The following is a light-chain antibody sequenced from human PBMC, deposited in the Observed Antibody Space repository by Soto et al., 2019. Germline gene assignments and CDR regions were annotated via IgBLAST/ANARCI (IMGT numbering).Light chain of an antibody. CDR3: SSHTSSSRYV. CDR1: SSDVGGNH. J-gene: IGLJ1*01. CDR2: DVN. V-gene: IGLV2-14*01. Sequence: QSALTQPASVSGSPEQSITISCTGTSSDVGGNHVSWYQQHPGKAPRLIIYDVNNRPSGISNRFSGSKSDNTASLTISGLQADDEADYYCSSHTSSSRYVFGTGTKLTVL.